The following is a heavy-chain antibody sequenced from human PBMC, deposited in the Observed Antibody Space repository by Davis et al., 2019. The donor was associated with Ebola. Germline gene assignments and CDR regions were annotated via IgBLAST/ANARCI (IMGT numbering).Heavy chain of an antibody. CDR3: ATDRNWDFDY. CDR1: GFTFSAYS. V-gene: IGHV3-48*02. CDR2: ISDSSTTI. Sequence: GESLKISCAASGFTFSAYSMNWVRQAPGKGLEWVSYISDSSTTIYYADSVKGRFTISRDNAKNSPYLQMNSLRDEDTAVYYCATDRNWDFDYWGQGTLVTVSS. D-gene: IGHD7-27*01. J-gene: IGHJ4*02.